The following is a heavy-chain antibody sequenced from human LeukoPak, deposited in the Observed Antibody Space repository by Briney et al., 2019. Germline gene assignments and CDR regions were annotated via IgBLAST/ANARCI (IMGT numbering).Heavy chain of an antibody. CDR3: ARADRDFWSRFNDY. Sequence: GASVKVSRKASGYTFTTYSITWVRQAPGQGLEWLGWISAYNGNTKYAQNLQGRVTLTTDTSTSTAYMELRSLRLDDTALYYCARADRDFWSRFNDYWGQGTLVTVSS. D-gene: IGHD3-3*01. V-gene: IGHV1-18*01. CDR2: ISAYNGNT. J-gene: IGHJ4*02. CDR1: GYTFTTYS.